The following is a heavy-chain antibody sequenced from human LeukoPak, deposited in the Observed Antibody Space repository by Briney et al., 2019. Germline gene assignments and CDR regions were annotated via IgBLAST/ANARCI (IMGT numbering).Heavy chain of an antibody. V-gene: IGHV3-48*04. D-gene: IGHD2-15*01. J-gene: IGHJ4*02. CDR2: ISSGGTTI. CDR3: AGRWPLRY. CDR1: GFTFSSYW. Sequence: GGSLRLSCAASGFTFSSYWMTWVRQAPGKGLEWVSYISSGGTTIYYADSVKGRFTISRDNAENSLHLQMNSLRAEDTAVYYCAGRWPLRYWGQGTLVTVSS.